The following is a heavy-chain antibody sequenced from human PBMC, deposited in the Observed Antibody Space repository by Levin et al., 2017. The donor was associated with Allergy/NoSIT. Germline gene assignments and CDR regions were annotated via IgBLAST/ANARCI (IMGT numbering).Heavy chain of an antibody. Sequence: GESLKISCAASGFTFGTYNMNWVRQAPGKGLEWLSSITNISSSTHYADSLEGRFTVSRDNAKNSLYLQMNSLRVEDTAVYYCARETGRTTMFREVDVWGKGTTVTVSS. D-gene: IGHD3-3*01. CDR2: ITNISSST. CDR1: GFTFGTYN. CDR3: ARETGRTTMFREVDV. V-gene: IGHV3-21*01. J-gene: IGHJ6*04.